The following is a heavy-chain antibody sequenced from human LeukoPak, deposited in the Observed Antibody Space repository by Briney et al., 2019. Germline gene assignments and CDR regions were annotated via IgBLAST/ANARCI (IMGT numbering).Heavy chain of an antibody. V-gene: IGHV3-48*02. CDR2: ISSGSSDI. CDR1: GFTFSSYS. D-gene: IGHD2-2*01. Sequence: PGGSLRLSCAASGFTFSSYSMNWVRQAPGKGLEWVSFISSGSSDIYYADSVKGRFTIFRDNAQNSLFLQMNSLRDEDTAVYSCARASCYLRNCYYYGMDVWGQGTTVTVSS. CDR3: ARASCYLRNCYYYGMDV. J-gene: IGHJ6*02.